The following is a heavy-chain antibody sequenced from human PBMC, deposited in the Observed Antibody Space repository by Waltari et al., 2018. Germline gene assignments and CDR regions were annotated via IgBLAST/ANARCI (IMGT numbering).Heavy chain of an antibody. D-gene: IGHD6-19*01. Sequence: EVQLVESGGGLVQPGGSLRLSCAASGFTFSSYDMHWVRQATGKGLGGVSAMGTAGDTYYPDSVKGRFTISRDNSKNTLYLQMNSLRAEDTAVYYCASSSGWYFYFDYWGQGTLVTVSS. CDR1: GFTFSSYD. CDR3: ASSSGWYFYFDY. V-gene: IGHV3-13*01. CDR2: MGTAGDT. J-gene: IGHJ4*02.